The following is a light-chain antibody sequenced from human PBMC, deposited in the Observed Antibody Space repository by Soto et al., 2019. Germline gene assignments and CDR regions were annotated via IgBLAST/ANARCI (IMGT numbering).Light chain of an antibody. CDR2: GAS. CDR3: QRYNNWTPIT. V-gene: IGKV3-15*01. CDR1: QSVSSK. J-gene: IGKJ5*01. Sequence: EIVMTQSTATLSVSPGARATLSCRASQSVSSKLAWYQQKPGQAPRLLIYGASTRATGIPARFSGSGSGTEFTLTISSLQSEDFAVYYCQRYNNWTPITFGQGTRLEIK.